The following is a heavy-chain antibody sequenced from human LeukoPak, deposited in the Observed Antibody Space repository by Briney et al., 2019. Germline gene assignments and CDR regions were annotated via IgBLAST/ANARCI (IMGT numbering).Heavy chain of an antibody. CDR1: GFTFSSYA. Sequence: GGSLRLSCAASGFTFSSYAMSWVRQAPGKGLEWVSVIYSGGSTYYADSVKGRFTISRDNSKNTLYLQMNSLRAEDTAVYYCAKQSSYSSGWYPFDYWGQGTLVTVSS. CDR2: IYSGGST. J-gene: IGHJ4*02. CDR3: AKQSSYSSGWYPFDY. D-gene: IGHD6-19*01. V-gene: IGHV3-66*01.